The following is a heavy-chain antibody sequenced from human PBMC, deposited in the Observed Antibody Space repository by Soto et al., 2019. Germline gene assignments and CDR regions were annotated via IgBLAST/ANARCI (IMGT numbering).Heavy chain of an antibody. CDR3: ARYSALIAVAGTNDYYGMDV. Sequence: GGPLRLSCAASGFTISSYGMNWVRQAPGKGLEWVAVIWSDGSNKYYADSVKGRFTISRDNSKNTLYLQMNSLRAEDTAVYYWARYSALIAVAGTNDYYGMDVRGQGTTVTVSS. D-gene: IGHD6-13*01. CDR2: IWSDGSNK. V-gene: IGHV3-33*01. J-gene: IGHJ6*02. CDR1: GFTISSYG.